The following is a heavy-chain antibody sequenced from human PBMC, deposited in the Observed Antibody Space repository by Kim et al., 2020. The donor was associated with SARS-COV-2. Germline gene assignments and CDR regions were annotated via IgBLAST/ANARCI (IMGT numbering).Heavy chain of an antibody. Sequence: GRFTITRDNSKNTLYLEMNSRRAEDTAVYYCARDGDIVVVPAAIPLYFDYWGQGTLVTVSS. V-gene: IGHV3-30*07. J-gene: IGHJ4*02. D-gene: IGHD2-2*02. CDR3: ARDGDIVVVPAAIPLYFDY.